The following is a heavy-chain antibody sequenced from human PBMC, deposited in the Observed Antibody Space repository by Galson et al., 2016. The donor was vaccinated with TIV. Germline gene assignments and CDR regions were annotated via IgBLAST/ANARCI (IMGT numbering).Heavy chain of an antibody. D-gene: IGHD1-14*01. V-gene: IGHV4-59*11. CDR2: IYYTGKT. J-gene: IGHJ3*02. CDR3: ARDRTGIRELNAFDI. Sequence: LSLTCTVSGDSITSHYWSWIRQSAGKGLECLGYIYYTGKTYYNPSLKSRVSISVDTSKNQFSLNLRSVTAADTAVYYCARDRTGIRELNAFDIWGQGTMVTVSS. CDR1: GDSITSHY.